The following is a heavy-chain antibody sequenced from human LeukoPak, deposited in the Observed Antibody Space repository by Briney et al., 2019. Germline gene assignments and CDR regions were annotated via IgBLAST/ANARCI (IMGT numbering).Heavy chain of an antibody. D-gene: IGHD6-13*01. CDR2: ISASGGNT. Sequence: GGSLRLSCAASGFTFSRYAMTWVRQAPGKGLEWFSSISASGGNTYYADSVKGRFTISGDNSKNTLYLQVDSPRAEDTAVYYCAIPGIAAAGETYLDYWGQGTLVTVSS. CDR3: AIPGIAAAGETYLDY. V-gene: IGHV3-23*01. J-gene: IGHJ4*02. CDR1: GFTFSRYA.